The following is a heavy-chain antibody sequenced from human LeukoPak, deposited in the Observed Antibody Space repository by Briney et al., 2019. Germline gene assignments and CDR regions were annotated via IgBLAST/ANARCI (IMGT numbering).Heavy chain of an antibody. CDR1: GFTFSSYA. CDR3: AKLLLPAAMCSGPYNWFDP. Sequence: QTGGSLRLSCAASGFTFSSYAMSWVRQAPGKGLEWVSAISGSGGSTYYADSVKGRFTISRDNSKNTLYLQMNSLRAEDTAVYYCAKLLLPAAMCSGPYNWFDPWGQGTLVTVSS. D-gene: IGHD2-2*01. V-gene: IGHV3-23*01. J-gene: IGHJ5*02. CDR2: ISGSGGST.